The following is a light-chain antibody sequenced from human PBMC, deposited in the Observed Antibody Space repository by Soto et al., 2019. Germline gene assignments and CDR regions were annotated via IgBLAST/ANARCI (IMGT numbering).Light chain of an antibody. Sequence: DFHITQPPSTLSASVGDRVTITCRASQSIGDSLAWYQQKPGKAPYLLISDVSSLERGVPSRFSGSGSGTELTLTISSMQPDDFATFYCQQYNGYSRTFGQGTKVDIK. J-gene: IGKJ1*01. CDR2: DVS. CDR3: QQYNGYSRT. V-gene: IGKV1-5*01. CDR1: QSIGDS.